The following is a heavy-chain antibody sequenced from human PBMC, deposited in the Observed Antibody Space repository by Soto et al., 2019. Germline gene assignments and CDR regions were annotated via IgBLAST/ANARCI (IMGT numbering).Heavy chain of an antibody. CDR3: ARGIFGSGTANDY. CDR1: GFTFSGIW. V-gene: IGHV3-74*01. Sequence: EVQLVESGGGLVQPGGSLRLSCAASGFTFSGIWMHWVRQAPGKGLVWVSRINGDGSGTSYADFVKGRFTISRDDAKNTLFLQKNGLKAEDTAVYYWARGIFGSGTANDYWGQGTLVTVSS. J-gene: IGHJ4*02. CDR2: INGDGSGT. D-gene: IGHD3-10*01.